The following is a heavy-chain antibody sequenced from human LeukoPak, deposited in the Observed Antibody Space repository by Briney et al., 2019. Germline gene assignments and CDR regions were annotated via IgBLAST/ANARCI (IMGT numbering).Heavy chain of an antibody. J-gene: IGHJ4*02. CDR2: FSGSGGST. CDR1: GFTFNNYG. V-gene: IGHV3-23*01. CDR3: AKNREPYSSSPGDY. D-gene: IGHD6-6*01. Sequence: GGSLRLSCVASGFTFNNYGMSWVRQAPGKGLEWVPTFSGSGGSTYYADSVKGRFTISRDNSKNTLYLQMNSLRAEDTAVYYCAKNREPYSSSPGDYWGRGTLVTVSS.